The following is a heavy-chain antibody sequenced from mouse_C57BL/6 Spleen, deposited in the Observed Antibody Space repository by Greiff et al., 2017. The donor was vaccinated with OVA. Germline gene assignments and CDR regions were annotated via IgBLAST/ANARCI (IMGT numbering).Heavy chain of an antibody. J-gene: IGHJ3*01. CDR3: ARMGLRRDSAWFAY. D-gene: IGHD2-4*01. Sequence: VQLQQPGAELVMPGASVKLSCKASGYTFTSYWMHWVKQRPGQGLEWIGEIDPSDSYTNYNQKFKGKSTLTVDKSSSTAYMQLSSLTSEDSAVYDCARMGLRRDSAWFAYWGQGPLVTVSA. V-gene: IGHV1-69*01. CDR1: GYTFTSYW. CDR2: IDPSDSYT.